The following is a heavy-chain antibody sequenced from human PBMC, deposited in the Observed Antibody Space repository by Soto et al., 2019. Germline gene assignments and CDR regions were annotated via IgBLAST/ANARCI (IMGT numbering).Heavy chain of an antibody. Sequence: ASVKVSCKVSGYTLTELSMHWVRQAPGKGLEWMGGFDPEDGETIYAQKFQGRVTMTEDTSTDTAYMELSSLRSEDTAVYYCATGEYCSSTSCYFGYWGQGTLVTVSS. J-gene: IGHJ4*02. V-gene: IGHV1-24*01. CDR2: FDPEDGET. CDR3: ATGEYCSSTSCYFGY. D-gene: IGHD2-2*01. CDR1: GYTLTELS.